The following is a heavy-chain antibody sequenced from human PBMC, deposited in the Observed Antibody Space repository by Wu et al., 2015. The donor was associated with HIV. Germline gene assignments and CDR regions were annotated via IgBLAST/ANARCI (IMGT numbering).Heavy chain of an antibody. J-gene: IGHJ3*02. D-gene: IGHD3-10*01. CDR2: FDPKDGEK. CDR1: GYTLSKLS. V-gene: IGHV1-24*01. CDR3: TTLRGGYYAGSDIPAAFDI. Sequence: QVPLVQSGAEVRKPGASVKVSCKVSGYTLSKLSMHWVRQTPGKGLEWMGGFDPKDGEKVYAQNFQGRLTMTEDTSTDTAYVELRSLRFEDTAVYYCTTLRGGYYAGSDIPAAFDIWGQGTMVTVSP.